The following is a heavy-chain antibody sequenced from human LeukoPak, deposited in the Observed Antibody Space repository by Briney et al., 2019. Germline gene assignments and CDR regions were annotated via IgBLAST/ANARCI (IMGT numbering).Heavy chain of an antibody. CDR2: INHSGST. V-gene: IGHV4-34*01. CDR3: ARGNRHDYVWGSYRYAFDY. D-gene: IGHD3-16*02. Sequence: SETLSLTCAVYDGSFSGYYWSWIRQPPGKGLEWIGEINHSGSTNYNPSLKSRVTISVDTSKNQFSLKLSSVTAADTAVYYCARGNRHDYVWGSYRYAFDYWGQGTLVTVSS. CDR1: DGSFSGYY. J-gene: IGHJ4*02.